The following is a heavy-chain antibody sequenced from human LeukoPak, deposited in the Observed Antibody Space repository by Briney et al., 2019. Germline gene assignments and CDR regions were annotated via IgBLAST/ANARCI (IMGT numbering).Heavy chain of an antibody. Sequence: SVKVSCKASGGTFSSYAISWVRQAPGQGLEWMGGIIPIFGTANYAQKFQGRVTITTDESTSTAYMELSSLRSEDTAVYYCARDMVAVPYYYYYMDVWGKGTTVTVSS. J-gene: IGHJ6*03. CDR3: ARDMVAVPYYYYYMDV. CDR2: IIPIFGTA. V-gene: IGHV1-69*05. CDR1: GGTFSSYA. D-gene: IGHD2-15*01.